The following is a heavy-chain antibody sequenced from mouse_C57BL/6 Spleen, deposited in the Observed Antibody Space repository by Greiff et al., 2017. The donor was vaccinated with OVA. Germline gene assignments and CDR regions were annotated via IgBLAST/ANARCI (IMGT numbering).Heavy chain of an antibody. D-gene: IGHD6-1*01. J-gene: IGHJ1*03. CDR2: IWWDDDK. V-gene: IGHV8-8*01. CDR3: ARLAVQPVRYFDV. CDR1: GFSLSTSGMG. Sequence: QVTLKVSGPGRLQPSQTLRLTCSSSGFSLSTSGMGVGWIRQPSGKGLEWLAHIWWDDDKYYNLALKSRLTISKDTSKNQVFLKIANVDTADTSTYCCARLAVQPVRYFDVWGTGTPVTVSP.